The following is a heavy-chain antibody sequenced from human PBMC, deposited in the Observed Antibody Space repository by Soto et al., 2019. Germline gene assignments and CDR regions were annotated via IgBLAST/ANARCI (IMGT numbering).Heavy chain of an antibody. V-gene: IGHV4-59*01. CDR2: IFDSGST. J-gene: IGHJ3*02. CDR3: ARDRGASDYFDI. Sequence: HVQLQESGPGLVKPSETLSLTCTVSGGSITTYYWNWIRQPPGKGLEWIGYIFDSGSTNYNPSLKTGVTFSLDTSKKQFSLKLSSVTAADTAVYYCARDRGASDYFDIWGQGTLVTVSS. D-gene: IGHD5-12*01. CDR1: GGSITTYY.